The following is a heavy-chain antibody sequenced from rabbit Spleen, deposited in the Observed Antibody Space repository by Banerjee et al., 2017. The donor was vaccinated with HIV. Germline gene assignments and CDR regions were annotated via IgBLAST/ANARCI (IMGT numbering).Heavy chain of an antibody. CDR3: VREVAAKFSL. V-gene: IGHV1S40*01. CDR2: IDTGSSGFT. Sequence: QSLEESGGDLVKPGASLTLTCTASGVSFSSSSYMCWVRQAPGKGLEWIACIDTGSSGFTYFATWAKGRFTCSKTSSTTVTLQMTSLTAADTATYFCVREVAAKFSLWGQGTLVTVS. CDR1: GVSFSSSSY. J-gene: IGHJ4*01. D-gene: IGHD4-1*01.